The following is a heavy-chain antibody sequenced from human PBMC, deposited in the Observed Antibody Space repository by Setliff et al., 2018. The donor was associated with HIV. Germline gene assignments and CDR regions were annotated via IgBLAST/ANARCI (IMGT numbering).Heavy chain of an antibody. Sequence: ETLSLSCAASGFTFSTYSMNWVRQAPGKGLEWVSYISGTSGTMYYADSVKGRFTISRDNAKNSLFLQMNSLTAEDTAVYYCARDPRASYLSYYYYHYLDVWGKGTTVTV. J-gene: IGHJ6*03. CDR1: GFTFSTYS. D-gene: IGHD3-16*02. CDR2: ISGTSGTM. CDR3: ARDPRASYLSYYYYHYLDV. V-gene: IGHV3-48*01.